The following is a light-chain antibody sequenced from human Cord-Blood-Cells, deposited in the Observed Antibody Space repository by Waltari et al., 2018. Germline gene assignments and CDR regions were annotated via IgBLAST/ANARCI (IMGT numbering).Light chain of an antibody. CDR1: SSDVGSYNL. CDR3: CSYAGSSTWV. V-gene: IGLV2-23*01. CDR2: EGS. J-gene: IGLJ3*02. Sequence: QSALTQPASVSGSPGQSITISCTGTSSDVGSYNLVSWYQQHPGKAPKLMIYEGSKRPSGVSNRLSGSTSGNTASLTTSGLQAEDEADYYCCSYAGSSTWVFGGVTKLTVL.